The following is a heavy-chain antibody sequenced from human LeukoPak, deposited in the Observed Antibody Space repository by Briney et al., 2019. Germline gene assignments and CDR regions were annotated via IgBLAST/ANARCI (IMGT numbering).Heavy chain of an antibody. J-gene: IGHJ4*02. Sequence: SETLSLTCTVSGGSISSYYWSWTRQPPGKGLEWIGYIYYSGSTNYNPSLKSRVTISVDTSKDQFSLKLSSVTAADTAVYYCARAALWSGYFDYWGQGTLVTVSS. CDR3: ARAALWSGYFDY. CDR1: GGSISSYY. V-gene: IGHV4-59*01. D-gene: IGHD2/OR15-2a*01. CDR2: IYYSGST.